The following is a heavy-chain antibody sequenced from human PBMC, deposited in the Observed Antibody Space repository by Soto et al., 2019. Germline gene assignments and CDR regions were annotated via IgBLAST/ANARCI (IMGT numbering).Heavy chain of an antibody. Sequence: PGESLKISCKGSGYTFTAYWIAWVRQMPGKGLEWMGIIYPGDSDTRYSPSFQGQVTISADKSISTAYLQWSSLTASDPAMYYCARQDGRALYYYDYWGQGTLVTVSS. V-gene: IGHV5-51*01. D-gene: IGHD2-8*01. CDR3: ARQDGRALYYYDY. J-gene: IGHJ4*02. CDR1: GYTFTAYW. CDR2: IYPGDSDT.